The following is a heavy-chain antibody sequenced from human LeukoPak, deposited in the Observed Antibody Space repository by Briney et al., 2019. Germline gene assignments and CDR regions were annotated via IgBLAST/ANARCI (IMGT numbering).Heavy chain of an antibody. CDR3: GRPSADGLERAHIDC. CDR1: GXNFSTYW. V-gene: IGHV5-51*01. Sequence: GESLKISCQASGXNFSTYWSAWVRQMPGKGLESMGFIYPADSDTRYSPSFQGQVTISADKSISTAYLQWSGLKASDTAIYYCGRPSADGLERAHIDCWGQGTLVTVSS. J-gene: IGHJ4*02. CDR2: IYPADSDT.